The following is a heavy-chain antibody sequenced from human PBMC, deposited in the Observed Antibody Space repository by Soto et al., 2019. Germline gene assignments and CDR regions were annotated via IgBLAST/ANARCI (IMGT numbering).Heavy chain of an antibody. CDR3: AREGPGPSSGYYYYFDY. D-gene: IGHD3-22*01. CDR2: INPNSGGT. J-gene: IGHJ4*02. CDR1: GYTFTGYY. Sequence: QVQLVQSGAEVKKPGASVKVSCKASGYTFTGYYMHWVRQAPGQGLEWMGWINPNSGGTNYAQKFQGWVTMTRDTSISTAYMELRRLRSDDTAVYYCAREGPGPSSGYYYYFDYWGQGTLVTVSS. V-gene: IGHV1-2*04.